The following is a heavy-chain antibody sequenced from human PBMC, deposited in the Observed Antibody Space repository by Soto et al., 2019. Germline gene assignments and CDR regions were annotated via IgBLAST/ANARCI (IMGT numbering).Heavy chain of an antibody. Sequence: QVQLVQSGAEVKKPGSSVKVSCKASGGTFSSYAISWVRQAPGQGLEWMGGIIPIFGTANYAQKFQGRVTITADEPTTTAYMELSSLMSEDTGVYYCARDVIAAAGTAGWGQGTLVTVSS. V-gene: IGHV1-69*12. D-gene: IGHD6-13*01. CDR1: GGTFSSYA. CDR2: IIPIFGTA. J-gene: IGHJ4*02. CDR3: ARDVIAAAGTAG.